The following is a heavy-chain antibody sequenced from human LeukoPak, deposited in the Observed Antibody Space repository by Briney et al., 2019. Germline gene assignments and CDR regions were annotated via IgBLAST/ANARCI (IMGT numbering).Heavy chain of an antibody. J-gene: IGHJ6*02. CDR3: ARVIELRFLEWGMDV. CDR1: GYTFTAYH. D-gene: IGHD3-3*01. V-gene: IGHV1-2*06. Sequence: ASVKVSCKASGYTFTAYHMHWVRQAPGQGLEWMGRINPNSGDTNYAQKFQGRVTMTRNTSISTAYMELSSLRSEDTAVYYCARVIELRFLEWGMDVWGQGTTVTVSS. CDR2: INPNSGDT.